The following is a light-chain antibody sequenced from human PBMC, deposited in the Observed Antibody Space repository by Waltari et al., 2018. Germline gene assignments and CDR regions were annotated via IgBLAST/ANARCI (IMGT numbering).Light chain of an antibody. CDR1: STDVDSYNY. CDR3: SSYTLSSNLEV. Sequence: QSALTQPASVSGSPGQSITISCTGTSTDVDSYNYVSCYQQHPGKAPKLIIYEVTDRPPGVSNLFSGSKSGNTASLPISGLQAEDEADYYCSSYTLSSNLEVFGGGTKLTVL. CDR2: EVT. J-gene: IGLJ2*01. V-gene: IGLV2-14*01.